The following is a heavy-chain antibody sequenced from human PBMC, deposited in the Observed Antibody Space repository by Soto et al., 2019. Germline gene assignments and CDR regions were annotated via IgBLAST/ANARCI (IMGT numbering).Heavy chain of an antibody. J-gene: IGHJ4*02. CDR1: GYTFTSYD. D-gene: IGHD5-18*01. Sequence: QVQLVQSGAEVKKPGASVKVSCQASGYTFTSYDISWVRQATGHGLEWVGWMNPNSGNTGYAKKFQGRVTMTMNTSISTAYMELSSMKSEDTAVYYCARGNRMQLWSLDYWGQGALVNVSS. CDR2: MNPNSGNT. V-gene: IGHV1-8*01. CDR3: ARGNRMQLWSLDY.